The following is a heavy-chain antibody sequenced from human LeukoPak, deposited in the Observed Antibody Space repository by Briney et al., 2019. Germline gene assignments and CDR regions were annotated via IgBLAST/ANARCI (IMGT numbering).Heavy chain of an antibody. V-gene: IGHV3-11*05. J-gene: IGHJ4*02. CDR3: AKVTYYRDSAGYRVDY. CDR1: GFTSSDYY. CDR2: ISSSSSYT. Sequence: PGGSLRPSCAASGFTSSDYYMSGLRQAPGRGLEWVSYISSSSSYTNYADSVKGRSTISRDNAKNSLYLQMNSLRAEDTALYYCAKVTYYRDSAGYRVDYWGQGTLVTVSS. D-gene: IGHD3-22*01.